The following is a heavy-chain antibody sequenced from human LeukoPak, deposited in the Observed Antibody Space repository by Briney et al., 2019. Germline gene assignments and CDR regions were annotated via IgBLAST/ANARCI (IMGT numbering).Heavy chain of an antibody. CDR3: ATSLAYDILTTYYFDY. D-gene: IGHD3-9*01. J-gene: IGHJ4*02. CDR1: GFTFSSYS. V-gene: IGHV3-23*01. CDR2: ISDNGGTA. Sequence: GGSLRLSCAASGFTFSSYSMSWVRQAPGKGLEWVSTISDNGGTAYYADSVKGRFTISRDNSKNTLFLQMNSLRAEDTAVYYCATSLAYDILTTYYFDYWGQGTLVTVSS.